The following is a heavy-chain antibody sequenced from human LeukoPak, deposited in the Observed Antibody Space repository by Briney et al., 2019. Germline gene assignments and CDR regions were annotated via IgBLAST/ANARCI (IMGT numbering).Heavy chain of an antibody. D-gene: IGHD4-11*01. CDR3: ARDSAYSNYERTFDY. J-gene: IGHJ4*02. CDR1: GYTFTSYG. V-gene: IGHV1-18*01. CDR2: ISAYNGNT. Sequence: ASVKVSCKASGYTFTSYGISWVRQAPGQGLEWMGWISAYNGNTNYAQKLQGRVTMTTDTSTSTAYMELRSLRSDDTAVYYCARDSAYSNYERTFDYWGQRTLVTVSS.